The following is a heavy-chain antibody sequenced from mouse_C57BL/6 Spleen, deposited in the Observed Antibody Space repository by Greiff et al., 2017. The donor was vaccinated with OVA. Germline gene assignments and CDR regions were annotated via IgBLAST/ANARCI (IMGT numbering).Heavy chain of an antibody. Sequence: DVMLVESGGGLVKPGGSLKLSCAASGFTFSSYTMSWVRQTPEKRLEWVATISGGGGNTYYPDSVKGRFTISRDNAKNTLYLQMSSLRSEDTALYYCARHGHYSSSNYFDYWGQGTTLTVSS. J-gene: IGHJ2*01. CDR3: ARHGHYSSSNYFDY. CDR1: GFTFSSYT. V-gene: IGHV5-9*01. CDR2: ISGGGGNT. D-gene: IGHD1-1*01.